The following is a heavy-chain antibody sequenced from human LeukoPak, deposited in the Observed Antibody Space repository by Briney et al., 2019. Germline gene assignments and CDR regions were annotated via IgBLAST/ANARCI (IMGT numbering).Heavy chain of an antibody. CDR2: IIPIFGTA. Sequence: ASVKVSRKASGGTFSSYAISWVRQAPGQGLEWMGGIIPIFGTANYAQKFQGRVTITADKSTSTAYMELSSLRSEDTAVYYCARAHIAAAGNNFDYWGQGTLVTVSS. CDR3: ARAHIAAAGNNFDY. J-gene: IGHJ4*02. D-gene: IGHD6-13*01. CDR1: GGTFSSYA. V-gene: IGHV1-69*06.